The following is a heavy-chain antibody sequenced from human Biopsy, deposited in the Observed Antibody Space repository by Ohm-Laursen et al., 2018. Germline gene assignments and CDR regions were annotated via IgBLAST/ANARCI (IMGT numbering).Heavy chain of an antibody. J-gene: IGHJ4*02. D-gene: IGHD3-10*01. Sequence: SVKVSCKASGYTFTSYEINWVRQATGQGLEWMGWMNPNSGNTGYAQKFQGRVTMTRNTSIGTAYMELSSLRSEDTAVHYCARGRNPVWFGEDLDYWGQGTLVTVSS. CDR3: ARGRNPVWFGEDLDY. V-gene: IGHV1-8*01. CDR1: GYTFTSYE. CDR2: MNPNSGNT.